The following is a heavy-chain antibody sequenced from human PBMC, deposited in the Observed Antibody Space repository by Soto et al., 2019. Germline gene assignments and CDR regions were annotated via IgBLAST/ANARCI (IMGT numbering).Heavy chain of an antibody. J-gene: IGHJ5*02. D-gene: IGHD3-22*01. CDR1: GDSVSSNSAA. V-gene: IGHV6-1*01. CDR3: ARDSPPYYYDSSGNLSYNWFDP. CDR2: TYYRSKWYN. Sequence: SQTLSLTCAISGDSVSSNSAAWNWIRQSPSGGLEWLGRTYYRSKWYNDYAVSVKSRITINPDTSKNQFSLQLNSVTPEDTAVYYCARDSPPYYYDSSGNLSYNWFDPWGQGTLVTVSS.